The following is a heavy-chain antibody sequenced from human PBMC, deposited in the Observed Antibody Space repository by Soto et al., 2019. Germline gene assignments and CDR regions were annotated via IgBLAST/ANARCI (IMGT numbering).Heavy chain of an antibody. D-gene: IGHD3-3*01. J-gene: IGHJ4*02. V-gene: IGHV3-20*04. CDR1: GFTFDDHG. CDR2: INWNGNSR. Sequence: GGSLRLSCAASGFTFDDHGMTWVRQVPGKGLEWVSGINWNGNSRGYADSVKGRFTISRDNAKNSLYLQMNSLRAEDTALYYCARDRVRANDYWGQGTLVTVSS. CDR3: ARDRVRANDY.